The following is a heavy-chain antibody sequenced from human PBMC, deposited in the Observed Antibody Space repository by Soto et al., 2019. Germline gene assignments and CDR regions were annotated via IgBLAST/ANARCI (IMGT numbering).Heavy chain of an antibody. Sequence: EVQLVESGGGLVEPGGSLRLSCAASGFTFATYTINWVRQAPGKGLEWVSSISRGGDYIKYADSVEGRFTISRDNAKNPLFPQKTGLRAGETAVYYRPRRQAVGLLDSWGQGTLVTVSS. J-gene: IGHJ5*01. D-gene: IGHD1-26*01. V-gene: IGHV3-21*01. CDR1: GFTFATYT. CDR2: ISRGGDYI. CDR3: PRRQAVGLLDS.